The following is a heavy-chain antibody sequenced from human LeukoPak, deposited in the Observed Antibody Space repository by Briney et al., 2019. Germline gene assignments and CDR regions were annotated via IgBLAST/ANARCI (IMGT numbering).Heavy chain of an antibody. CDR2: INPNSGST. J-gene: IGHJ4*02. CDR1: GYTFTTYD. V-gene: IGHV1-2*02. Sequence: ASVKVSCKASGYTFTTYDINWVRQATGQGLEWMGWINPNSGSTNYAQKFQGRVTMTRDTSINTAYMELSRLRSDDTAVYYCARDSSHYGSGSYYNTYYFDYWGQGTLVTVSS. CDR3: ARDSSHYGSGSYYNTYYFDY. D-gene: IGHD3-10*01.